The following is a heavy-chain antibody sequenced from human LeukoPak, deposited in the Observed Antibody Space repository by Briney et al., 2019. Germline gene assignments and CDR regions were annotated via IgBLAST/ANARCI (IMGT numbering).Heavy chain of an antibody. V-gene: IGHV3-53*01. D-gene: IGHD2-15*01. CDR2: IYSGGGT. CDR1: GVTRRSNY. Sequence: GGSLRLSCAASGVTRRSNYMTWVRPAPGKGVEGGSGIYSGGGTYYADSVKGRFTISRDNSKNTLYLQMNSLRAEDTAVYYCARDLARYCSGGNCRYYYYGMDVWGQGTTVTVSS. CDR3: ARDLARYCSGGNCRYYYYGMDV. J-gene: IGHJ6*02.